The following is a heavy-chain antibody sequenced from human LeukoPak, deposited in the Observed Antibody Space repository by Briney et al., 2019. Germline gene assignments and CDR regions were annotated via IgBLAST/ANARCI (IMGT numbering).Heavy chain of an antibody. CDR2: MNPISGNT. CDR3: ARSDSSGYYSRFDY. J-gene: IGHJ4*02. V-gene: IGHV1-8*03. Sequence: ASVKVSCKASGYTFTSYDINWVRQATGQGLEWMGWMNPISGNTGYAQKFQGRVTITRNTSISTAYMELSSLRSEDTAVYYCARSDSSGYYSRFDYWGQGTLVTVSS. CDR1: GYTFTSYD. D-gene: IGHD3-22*01.